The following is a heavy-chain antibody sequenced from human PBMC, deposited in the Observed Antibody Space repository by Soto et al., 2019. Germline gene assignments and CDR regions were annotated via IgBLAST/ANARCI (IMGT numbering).Heavy chain of an antibody. CDR3: AREISSGWYVADY. CDR1: GGSISSYY. CDR2: IYYSGST. D-gene: IGHD6-19*01. V-gene: IGHV4-59*01. J-gene: IGHJ4*02. Sequence: ASETLSLTCTVSGGSISSYYWSWIRQPPGKGLEWIGYIYYSGSTNYNPSLKSRVTISVDTSKNQFSLKLSSVTAADTAVYYCAREISSGWYVADYWGQGTLVTVSS.